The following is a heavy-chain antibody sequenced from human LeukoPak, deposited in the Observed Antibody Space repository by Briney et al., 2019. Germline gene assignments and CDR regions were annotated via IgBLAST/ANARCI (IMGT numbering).Heavy chain of an antibody. V-gene: IGHV4-59*01. CDR1: GDSMCSYY. Sequence: SETLPLTCTVPGDSMCSYYWSWIRQPPGKRLGWIGYIYSSGGTKYNPSLKSRVTMSVDTSKSQFSLRVSCVTAADTAVYFCASQAGLAAPYFDYGGQGALVTASS. J-gene: IGHJ4*02. CDR3: ASQAGLAAPYFDY. CDR2: IYSSGGT. D-gene: IGHD6-13*01.